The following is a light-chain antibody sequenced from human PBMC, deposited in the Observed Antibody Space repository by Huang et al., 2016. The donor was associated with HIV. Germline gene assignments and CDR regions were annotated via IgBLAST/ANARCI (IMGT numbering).Light chain of an antibody. Sequence: DIQMTQSPSSLSASIGDRVTISCRASQTIRIYLNWYQQQPGRAPKVLIYAASSLRSGVPSRFSGRASGTEFTLTISSLQPEDFATYFCQQTYTTPQTFGQGTKVEV. CDR1: QTIRIY. V-gene: IGKV1-39*01. CDR2: AAS. CDR3: QQTYTTPQT. J-gene: IGKJ1*01.